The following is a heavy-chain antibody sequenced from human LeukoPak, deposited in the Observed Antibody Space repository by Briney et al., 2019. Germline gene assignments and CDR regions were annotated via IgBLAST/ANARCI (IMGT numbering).Heavy chain of an antibody. Sequence: GGSLRLSCTVLNFTFSDAWMNWVRQAPGKGLEWVSSISSSSNYIYYADSVKGRFTISRDNAKNSLYLQMNSLRAEDTAVYYCARRSAQEDYWGQGTLVTVSS. V-gene: IGHV3-21*01. J-gene: IGHJ4*02. CDR1: NFTFSDAW. CDR2: ISSSSNYI. CDR3: ARRSAQEDY.